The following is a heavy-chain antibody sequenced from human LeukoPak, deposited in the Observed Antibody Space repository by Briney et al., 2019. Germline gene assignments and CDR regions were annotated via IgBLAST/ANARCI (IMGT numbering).Heavy chain of an antibody. CDR3: GRSKYFDY. J-gene: IGHJ4*02. D-gene: IGHD3-10*01. CDR1: GFTFSSYS. V-gene: IGHV3-15*01. Sequence: PGGSLRLSCVASGFTFSSYSMNWVRQAPGKGLEWVGRIKTKTDGGTTDYAAPVKGRFTISRDDSKDTLFLQMNSLKTEDTAVYYCGRSKYFDYWGQGTLVTVSS. CDR2: IKTKTDGGTT.